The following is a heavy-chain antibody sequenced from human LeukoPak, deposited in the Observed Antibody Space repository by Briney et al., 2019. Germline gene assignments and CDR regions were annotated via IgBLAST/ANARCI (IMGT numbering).Heavy chain of an antibody. J-gene: IGHJ5*02. CDR3: ARHVGFITMVRGVINNNWFDP. Sequence: GSLRLSCAASGFTFSSYSMNWVRQPPGKGLEWIGSIYYSGSPYYNPSLKSRVTISVDTSKKQFSLKLSSVTAADTAVYYCARHVGFITMVRGVINNNWFDPWGQGTLVTVSS. CDR2: IYYSGSP. D-gene: IGHD3-10*01. CDR1: GFTFSSYSMN. V-gene: IGHV4-39*01.